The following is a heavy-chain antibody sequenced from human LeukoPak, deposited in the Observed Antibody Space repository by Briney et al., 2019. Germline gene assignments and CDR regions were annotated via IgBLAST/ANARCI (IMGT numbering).Heavy chain of an antibody. CDR1: GYTFTGYY. CDR2: INPNSGGT. Sequence: ASVKVPCKASGYTFTGYYMHWVRQAPGQGLEWMGWINPNSGGTNYAQKFQGRVTMTRDTSISTAYMELSRLRSDDTAVYYCARDYDFWSGYRRWYFDVWGRGTLVTVSS. CDR3: ARDYDFWSGYRRWYFDV. V-gene: IGHV1-2*02. J-gene: IGHJ2*01. D-gene: IGHD3-3*01.